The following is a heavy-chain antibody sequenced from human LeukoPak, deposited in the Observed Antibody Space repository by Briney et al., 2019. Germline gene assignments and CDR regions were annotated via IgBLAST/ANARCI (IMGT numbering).Heavy chain of an antibody. CDR1: GGSITSGGYY. V-gene: IGHV4-31*03. CDR3: ARASIAARPDFDY. Sequence: SETLSLTCTVSGGSITSGGYYWSWIRQRPGKGLEWIGYIYSSGSTYYNPSLKSRVTISVDTSKNQFSLKLSSVTAADTAVYYCARASIAARPDFDYWGQGTLVTVSS. J-gene: IGHJ4*02. CDR2: IYSSGST. D-gene: IGHD6-6*01.